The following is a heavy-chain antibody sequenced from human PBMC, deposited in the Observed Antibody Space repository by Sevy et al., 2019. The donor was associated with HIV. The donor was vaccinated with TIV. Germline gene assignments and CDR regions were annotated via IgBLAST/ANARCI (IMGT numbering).Heavy chain of an antibody. CDR2: ISGSGGST. CDR1: GFTFSSYA. D-gene: IGHD3-22*01. V-gene: IGHV3-23*01. J-gene: IGHJ4*02. Sequence: GGSLRLSCAASGFTFSSYAMSWVRQAPGKGLEWVSAISGSGGSTYYADSVKGRFTISRDNSKNTLYLQMNSLRAEDTVVYYCAKDPAYYYDSSGYYGTTFDYWGQGTLVTVSS. CDR3: AKDPAYYYDSSGYYGTTFDY.